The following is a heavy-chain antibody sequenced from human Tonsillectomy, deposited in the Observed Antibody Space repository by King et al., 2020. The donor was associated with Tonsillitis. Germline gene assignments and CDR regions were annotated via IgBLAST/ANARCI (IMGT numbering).Heavy chain of an antibody. Sequence: VQLQQWGAGLLKPSEPLSLTCAVYGGSFSGYYWSWIRQPPGKGLEWIGEINHSGSTNYNPSLKSRVTISVDTSKNQFSLKLSSVTAADTAVYYCARGRGGADGSGSYYNKYYYYYMDVWGKGTTVTVSS. CDR3: ARGRGGADGSGSYYNKYYYYYMDV. D-gene: IGHD3-10*01. V-gene: IGHV4-34*01. CDR1: GGSFSGYY. J-gene: IGHJ6*03. CDR2: INHSGST.